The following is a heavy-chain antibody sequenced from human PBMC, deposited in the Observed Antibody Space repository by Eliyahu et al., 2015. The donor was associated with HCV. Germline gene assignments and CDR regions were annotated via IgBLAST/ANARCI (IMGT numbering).Heavy chain of an antibody. CDR3: AKDGYFDWFLYYGMDV. J-gene: IGHJ6*02. Sequence: QVQLVESGGGVVQPGRSLRLSCAASGFXFSXXGMXWVRQAPGKGLEWVAVISYDGSNKYYADSVKGRFTISRDNSKNTLYLQMNSLRAEDTAVYYCAKDGYFDWFLYYGMDVWGQGTTVTVSS. D-gene: IGHD3-9*01. CDR1: GFXFSXXG. V-gene: IGHV3-30*18. CDR2: ISYDGSNK.